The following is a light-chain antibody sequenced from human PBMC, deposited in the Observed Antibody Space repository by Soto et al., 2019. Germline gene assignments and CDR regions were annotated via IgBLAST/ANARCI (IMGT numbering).Light chain of an antibody. CDR3: KSYAGSNTYV. J-gene: IGLJ1*01. CDR1: SSNIGANYD. CDR2: ANS. V-gene: IGLV1-40*01. Sequence: QSVLTQPPSVSGAPGQRVTISCTGSSSNIGANYDVHWYQQRPGTAPKLLIFANSNRPSGVPDRFSGSKSGNTASLTVSGLQAADEADYFCKSYAGSNTYVFGSGTKLTVL.